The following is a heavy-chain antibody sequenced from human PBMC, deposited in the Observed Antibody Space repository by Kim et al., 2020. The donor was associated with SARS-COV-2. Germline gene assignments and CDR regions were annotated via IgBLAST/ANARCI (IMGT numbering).Heavy chain of an antibody. CDR2: IIPIFGTA. D-gene: IGHD6-6*01. V-gene: IGHV1-69*13. Sequence: SVKVSCKASGGTFSSYAISWVRQAPGQGLEWMGGIIPIFGTANYAQKFQGRVTITADESTSTAYMELSSLRSEDTAVYYCARDGVWAARPDYYYYGMDVWGQGTTVTVSS. J-gene: IGHJ6*02. CDR1: GGTFSSYA. CDR3: ARDGVWAARPDYYYYGMDV.